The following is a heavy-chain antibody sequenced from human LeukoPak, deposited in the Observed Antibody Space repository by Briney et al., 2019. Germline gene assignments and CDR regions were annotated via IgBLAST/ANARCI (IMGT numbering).Heavy chain of an antibody. J-gene: IGHJ4*02. CDR3: ARDKQQLAKPAFDY. CDR1: GFTFSSYS. D-gene: IGHD6-13*01. Sequence: GGSLRLSCAASGFTFSSYSMNWVRQAPGKGLEWVSSISSSSSYIYCADSVKGRFTISRDNAKNSLYLQMNSLRAEDTAVYYCARDKQQLAKPAFDYWGQGTLVTVSS. V-gene: IGHV3-21*01. CDR2: ISSSSSYI.